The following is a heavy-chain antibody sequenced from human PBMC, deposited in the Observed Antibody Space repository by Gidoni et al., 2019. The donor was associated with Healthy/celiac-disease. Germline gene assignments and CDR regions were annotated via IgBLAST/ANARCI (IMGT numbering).Heavy chain of an antibody. CDR1: GFTFRSYG. J-gene: IGHJ4*02. Sequence: QVQLVESGGGVVQPGRSLRLSCAASGFTFRSYGMQWVRQAPGKGLEWVAVISYDGSNKYYADSVKGRFTISRDNSKNTLYLQMNSLRAEDTAVYYCAKDRIKLIGPYSSSCPIDYWGQGTLVTVSS. V-gene: IGHV3-30*18. CDR2: ISYDGSNK. D-gene: IGHD6-13*01. CDR3: AKDRIKLIGPYSSSCPIDY.